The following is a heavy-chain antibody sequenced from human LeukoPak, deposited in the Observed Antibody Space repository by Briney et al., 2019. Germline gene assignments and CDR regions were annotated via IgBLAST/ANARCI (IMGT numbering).Heavy chain of an antibody. CDR3: ATLARLAAAGTSPRPY. D-gene: IGHD6-13*01. J-gene: IGHJ4*02. V-gene: IGHV4-39*07. CDR1: GGSISSSSYY. Sequence: SETLSLTCTVSGGSISSSSYYWGWIRQPPGKGLEWIGSLYYSGSTYYNPSLKSRVTISVDTSKNQLSLKLSSVTAADTAVYYCATLARLAAAGTSPRPYWGQGTLVTVSS. CDR2: LYYSGST.